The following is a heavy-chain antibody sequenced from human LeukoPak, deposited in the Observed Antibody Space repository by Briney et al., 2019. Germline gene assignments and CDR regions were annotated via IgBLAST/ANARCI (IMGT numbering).Heavy chain of an antibody. Sequence: GGSLRLSCAASGFTFSSYGMHWVRQAPGKGLEWVAFIRYDGSNKYYADSVKGRFTISRDNSKNTLHLQMNSLRAEDTAVYYCAKDGGYYFDYWGQGTLVTVSS. CDR2: IRYDGSNK. D-gene: IGHD3-16*01. V-gene: IGHV3-30*02. CDR1: GFTFSSYG. CDR3: AKDGGYYFDY. J-gene: IGHJ4*02.